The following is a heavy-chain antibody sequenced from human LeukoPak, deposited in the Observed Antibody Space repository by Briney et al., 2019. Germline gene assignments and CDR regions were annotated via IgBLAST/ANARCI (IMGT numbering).Heavy chain of an antibody. Sequence: PSETLSLTCAVYGGSFSGYYWSWIRQPPGKGLEWIGEINHSGSTNYNPSLKSRVTISVDTSKKQFSLKLSSVTAADTAVYYCARAGYYDFWSGYRNHDAFDIWGQGTMVTVSS. CDR2: INHSGST. CDR3: ARAGYYDFWSGYRNHDAFDI. V-gene: IGHV4-34*01. CDR1: GGSFSGYY. J-gene: IGHJ3*02. D-gene: IGHD3-3*01.